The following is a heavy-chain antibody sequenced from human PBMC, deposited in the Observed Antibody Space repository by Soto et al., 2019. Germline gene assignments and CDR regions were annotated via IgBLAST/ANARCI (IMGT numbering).Heavy chain of an antibody. Sequence: QVQLVQSGAEEKKPGASVKVSCKASGYTFTSYAMDWVRQAPGRRLEWMGWINAGNGNTKYSQKFQGRVTITRDTSASTAYMELSSLRSEDTAVYYCARAPGGPGIAEYWGQGTLVTVSS. J-gene: IGHJ4*02. CDR3: ARAPGGPGIAEY. D-gene: IGHD6-13*01. V-gene: IGHV1-3*05. CDR1: GYTFTSYA. CDR2: INAGNGNT.